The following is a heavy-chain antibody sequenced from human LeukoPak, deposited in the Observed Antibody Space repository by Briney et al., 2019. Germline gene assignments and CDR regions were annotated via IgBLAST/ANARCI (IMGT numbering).Heavy chain of an antibody. D-gene: IGHD1-26*01. CDR3: ARGWGGTDATIAFDI. V-gene: IGHV1-3*01. CDR1: GYTFTSYA. Sequence: ASVKVSCKASGYTFTSYAMHWVRQAPGQRVEGMGWINAGNGNTKYSQKFQGRVTTTRDTSASTAYMELSSLRSEDTAVYYCARGWGGTDATIAFDIWGQGTMVTVSS. J-gene: IGHJ3*02. CDR2: INAGNGNT.